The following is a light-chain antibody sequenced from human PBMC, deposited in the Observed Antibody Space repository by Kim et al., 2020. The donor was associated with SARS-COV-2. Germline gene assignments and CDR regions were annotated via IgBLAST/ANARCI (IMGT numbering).Light chain of an antibody. J-gene: IGKJ4*01. CDR2: SAS. V-gene: IGKV1-9*01. CDR3: QQLSSYPRLT. CDR1: QGISSF. Sequence: DIHLTQSPSFLSASVGDRVTITCRASQGISSFLAWYQQKPGKGPKLLIYSASTLQSGVPSRFSGSGSGAEFTLTISSLQPEDFATYYCQQLSSYPRLTFGGGTKVDIK.